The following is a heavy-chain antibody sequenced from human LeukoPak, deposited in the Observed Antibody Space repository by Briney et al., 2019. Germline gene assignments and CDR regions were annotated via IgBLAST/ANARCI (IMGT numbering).Heavy chain of an antibody. CDR2: ISGTGGDT. CDR1: GFTFSSYA. D-gene: IGHD6-13*01. J-gene: IGHJ4*02. Sequence: GGSLRLSCAASGFTFSSYAMNWVRQAPGKGLEWVSVISGTGGDTFYAGSVKGRFTISRDNSKNTLFVLMNGLRAEDTAVYYCAKGRGSSSYAGIDYWGQGTLVTVSS. CDR3: AKGRGSSSYAGIDY. V-gene: IGHV3-23*01.